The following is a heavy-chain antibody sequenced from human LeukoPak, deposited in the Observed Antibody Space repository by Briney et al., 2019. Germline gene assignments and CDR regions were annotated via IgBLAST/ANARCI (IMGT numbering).Heavy chain of an antibody. CDR3: ARGGETPEYFQH. Sequence: ASVKVSCKASGYTFTSYAMHWVRQAPGQGLEWMGWINPNSGGTNYAQKFQGWVTMTRDTSISTAYMELSRLRSDDTAVYYCARGGETPEYFQHWGQGTLVTVSS. CDR1: GYTFTSYA. J-gene: IGHJ1*01. CDR2: INPNSGGT. V-gene: IGHV1-2*04. D-gene: IGHD3-10*01.